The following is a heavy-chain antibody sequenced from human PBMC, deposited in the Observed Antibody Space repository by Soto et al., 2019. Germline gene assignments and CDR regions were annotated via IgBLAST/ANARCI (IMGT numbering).Heavy chain of an antibody. Sequence: GGSLRLSCAASGFTFSGSAMHWVRQASGKGLEWVGRIRSKANSYATAYAASVKGRFTISRDGSKNTAYLQMNSLKTEDTAVYYCTILSPYSYRYSYAFDIWGPGTMVT. CDR2: IRSKANSYAT. V-gene: IGHV3-73*01. CDR3: TILSPYSYRYSYAFDI. J-gene: IGHJ3*02. D-gene: IGHD5-18*01. CDR1: GFTFSGSA.